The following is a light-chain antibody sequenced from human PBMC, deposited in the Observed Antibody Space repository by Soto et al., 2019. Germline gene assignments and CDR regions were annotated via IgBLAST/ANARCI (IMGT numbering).Light chain of an antibody. CDR1: QSVSSD. J-gene: IGKJ2*01. CDR2: GAS. CDR3: QQYNNWPYT. V-gene: IGKV3-15*01. Sequence: EIVLTQSPATPSVSPGERATLSCRASQSVSSDLAWYQQKPVQTPRLLIYGASTRATGIPARFSGSGSGTEFTLTISSLQSEDFAVYYCQQYNNWPYTFGQGTKLEIK.